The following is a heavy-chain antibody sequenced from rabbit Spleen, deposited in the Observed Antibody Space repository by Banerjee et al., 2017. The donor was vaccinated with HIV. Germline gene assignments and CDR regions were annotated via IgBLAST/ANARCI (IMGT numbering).Heavy chain of an antibody. D-gene: IGHD4-2*01. Sequence: QQQLKETGGGLVQPGGSLTLSCKASGFSLSSNEFNWVRQAPGKGLEYIGWISTFGSAYYANWVNGRFTISSDNAQNTVGLQLNSLTAADTATYFCARDSAGREDFNLWGPGTLVTVS. V-gene: IGHV1S29*01. CDR3: ARDSAGREDFNL. CDR2: ISTFGSA. J-gene: IGHJ4*01. CDR1: GFSLSSNE.